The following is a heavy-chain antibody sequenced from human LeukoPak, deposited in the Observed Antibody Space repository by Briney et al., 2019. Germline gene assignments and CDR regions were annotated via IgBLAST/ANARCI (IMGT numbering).Heavy chain of an antibody. J-gene: IGHJ6*02. CDR3: ARLGYCSSSSCYEGHGMDV. CDR1: GFSFSSYG. CDR2: IWYDGSNK. V-gene: IGHV3-33*01. D-gene: IGHD2-2*01. Sequence: GGSLRLSCAASGFSFSSYGMHWVRQAPGKGLEWVAVIWYDGSNKYHADSVKGRFTISRDNSKNTLYLQMNSLRAEDTAVYCCARLGYCSSSSCYEGHGMDVWGQGTTVSVSS.